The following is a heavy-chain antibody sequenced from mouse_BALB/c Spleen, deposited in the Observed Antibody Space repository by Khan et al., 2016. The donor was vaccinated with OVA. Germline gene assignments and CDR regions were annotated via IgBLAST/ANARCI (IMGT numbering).Heavy chain of an antibody. CDR3: ARMYGGDVDY. CDR1: GYSITSDYA. Sequence: EVKLLESGPGLVKPSQSLSLTCTVTGYSITSDYAWNWIRQFPGNKLEWMGFISYSGNTKYNPSLKSRIPVTRDTSKNQFSLQLNSVTTEDTATYYCARMYGGDVDYWGQGTTLTVSS. J-gene: IGHJ2*01. D-gene: IGHD2-10*02. CDR2: ISYSGNT. V-gene: IGHV3-2*02.